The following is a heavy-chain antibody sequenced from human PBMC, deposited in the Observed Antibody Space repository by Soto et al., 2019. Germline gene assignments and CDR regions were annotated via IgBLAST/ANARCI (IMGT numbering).Heavy chain of an antibody. CDR2: IIPIFGTA. D-gene: IGHD6-13*01. V-gene: IGHV1-69*13. J-gene: IGHJ4*02. CDR1: GGTFSSYA. Sequence: SVKVSCKASGGTFSSYAISWVRQAPGQGLEWMGEIIPIFGTANYAQKFQGRVTITADESTSTAYMELSSLRSEDTAVYYCARDRGIATFYYFDYWGQGTLVTVSS. CDR3: ARDRGIATFYYFDY.